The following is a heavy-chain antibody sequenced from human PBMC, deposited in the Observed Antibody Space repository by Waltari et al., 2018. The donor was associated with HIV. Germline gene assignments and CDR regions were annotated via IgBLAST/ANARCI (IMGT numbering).Heavy chain of an antibody. CDR1: GGSISSYY. CDR2: IYYSGST. D-gene: IGHD3-3*01. V-gene: IGHV4-59*01. J-gene: IGHJ4*02. CDR3: ARGGLRFPEDY. Sequence: QVQLQESGPGLVKPSETLSLICTVSGGSISSYYWSWIRQAPGKGLEWIGYIYYSGSTNHNPSLKSRVTISVDTSKNQFSLKLNSMTAADTAVYYCARGGLRFPEDYWGQGTLVTVSS.